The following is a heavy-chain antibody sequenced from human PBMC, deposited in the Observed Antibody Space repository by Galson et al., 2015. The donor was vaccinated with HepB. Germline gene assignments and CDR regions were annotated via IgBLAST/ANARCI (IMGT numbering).Heavy chain of an antibody. CDR2: IKSKSDGGAL. CDR1: GFTVSNPW. V-gene: IGHV3-15*07. Sequence: SLRLSCAASGFTVSNPWMNWVRQAPGKGLEWVGRIKSKSDGGALDYAAPVKGRFTISRDESKNTLYLQLNSLKTEDTALYYCLSDMWYWGQGTLVTVSS. CDR3: LSDMWY. J-gene: IGHJ4*02. D-gene: IGHD2-15*01.